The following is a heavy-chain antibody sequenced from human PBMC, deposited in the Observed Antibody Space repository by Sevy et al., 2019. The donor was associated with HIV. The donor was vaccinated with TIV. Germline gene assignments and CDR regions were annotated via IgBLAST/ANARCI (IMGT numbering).Heavy chain of an antibody. D-gene: IGHD2-2*01. J-gene: IGHJ6*02. CDR2: INEDGTEK. V-gene: IGHV3-7*01. CDR1: GFTFSTYW. Sequence: GGSLRLSCAASGFTFSTYWMSWFRQAPGKGLEWVANINEDGTEKFYLDSVKGRFTMSRNNAKNSPYLQMNSLRAEDAAVYYCARDNATVSRRGLRYYYYGTDVWGQGTTVTVSS. CDR3: ARDNATVSRRGLRYYYYGTDV.